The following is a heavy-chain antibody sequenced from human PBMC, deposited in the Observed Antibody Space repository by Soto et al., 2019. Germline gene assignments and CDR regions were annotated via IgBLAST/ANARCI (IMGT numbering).Heavy chain of an antibody. J-gene: IGHJ5*02. CDR2: IYYSGST. Sequence: LSLTCTVSGGSISSSSYYWGWIRQPPGKGLEWIGSIYYSGSTYYNPSLKSRVTISVDTSKNQFSLKLSSVTAADTAVYYCARARRSRIDPWGQGTLVTVSS. CDR1: GGSISSSSYY. CDR3: ARARRSRIDP. V-gene: IGHV4-39*01. D-gene: IGHD2-2*01.